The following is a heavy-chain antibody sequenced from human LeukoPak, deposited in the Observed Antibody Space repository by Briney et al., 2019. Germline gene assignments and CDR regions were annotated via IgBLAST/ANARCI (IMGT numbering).Heavy chain of an antibody. CDR1: GYTVTSYD. J-gene: IGHJ4*02. D-gene: IGHD6-6*01. CDR3: ARVGYSSSSGRTFDY. CDR2: MIPILGLA. Sequence: ASVKVSCKTSGYTVTSYDIRWGRQAARQGVEWRGRMIPILGLANYAQKFQGRVTITADKSTSTAYMELSSLRSEDTAVYYCARVGYSSSSGRTFDYWGQGTLVTVSS. V-gene: IGHV1-69*04.